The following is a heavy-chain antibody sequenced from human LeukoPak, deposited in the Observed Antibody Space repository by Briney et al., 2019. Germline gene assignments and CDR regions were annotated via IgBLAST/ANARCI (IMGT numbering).Heavy chain of an antibody. CDR2: IYTSGST. CDR3: ARAVSQYCSGGSCYGAFDI. Sequence: SETLSLTCTVSGGSISSGSYYWSWIRQPAGKGLEWIGRIYTSGSTNYNPSLKSRVTISVDTSKNQFSPKLSSVTAADTAVYYCARAVSQYCSGGSCYGAFDIWGQGTMVTVSS. D-gene: IGHD2-15*01. J-gene: IGHJ3*02. CDR1: GGSISSGSYY. V-gene: IGHV4-61*02.